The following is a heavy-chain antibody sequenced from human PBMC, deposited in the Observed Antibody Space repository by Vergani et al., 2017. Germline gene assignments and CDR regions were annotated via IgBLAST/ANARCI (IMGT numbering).Heavy chain of an antibody. J-gene: IGHJ6*03. CDR3: ARDLGYYSNYPPYYYYYMDV. CDR2: ISWNGGAV. CDR1: GITFWKFG. Sequence: EVDLVESGGGLAQPGGSLRLSCEASGITFWKFGMHWVRQGPGKGLEWVSGISWNGGAVDYADSVRGRFTISRDNAKNSLFLEMNSLRFEDTAVYYCARDLGYYSNYPPYYYYYMDVWGKGTTVTVSS. V-gene: IGHV3-9*01. D-gene: IGHD4-11*01.